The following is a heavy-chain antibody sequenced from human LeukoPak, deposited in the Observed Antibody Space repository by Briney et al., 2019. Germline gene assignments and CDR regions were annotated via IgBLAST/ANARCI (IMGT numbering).Heavy chain of an antibody. V-gene: IGHV7-4-1*02. D-gene: IGHD3-10*01. CDR2: IDTTTGNP. CDR1: GYPFSAHF. CDR3: VRGTPTPGMDY. Sequence: ALVEVSCKASGYPFSAHFLNWVRQAPGQGLEWMGNIDTTTGNPRYAQDFTGRFVFSLDTSVSTAYLQITSLKADDTAAYYCVRGTPTPGMDYWGQGTQVTVSS. J-gene: IGHJ4*02.